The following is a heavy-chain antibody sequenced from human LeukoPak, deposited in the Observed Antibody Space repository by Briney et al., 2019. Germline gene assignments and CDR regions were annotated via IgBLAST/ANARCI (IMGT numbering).Heavy chain of an antibody. V-gene: IGHV3-7*01. D-gene: IGHD3-3*01. CDR3: ARTVPITIFGSFDY. Sequence: PGGSLRLSCAASGFTFSSYWMSWVRQAPGKGLEWVANIKQDGSEKYYVDSVKGRFTISRDNARNSLYLQMNSLRAEDTAVYYCARTVPITIFGSFDYWGQGTLVTVSS. CDR2: IKQDGSEK. J-gene: IGHJ4*02. CDR1: GFTFSSYW.